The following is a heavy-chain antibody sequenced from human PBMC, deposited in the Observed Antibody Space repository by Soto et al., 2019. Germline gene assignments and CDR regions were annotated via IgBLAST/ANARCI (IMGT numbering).Heavy chain of an antibody. CDR3: ASDPKVGATCGGRGTFDY. J-gene: IGHJ4*02. CDR1: GFTVSSNY. D-gene: IGHD1-26*01. Sequence: EVQLVESGGGLVQPGGSLRLSCVASGFTVSSNYMSWVRQAPGKGLEWVSVIYSGTTDGSTNYADPVKGRFTISRDNSKNPLYRQMNSLRAEDPAVYYCASDPKVGATCGGRGTFDYWGQGTLVTVSS. V-gene: IGHV3-66*01. CDR2: IYSGTTDGST.